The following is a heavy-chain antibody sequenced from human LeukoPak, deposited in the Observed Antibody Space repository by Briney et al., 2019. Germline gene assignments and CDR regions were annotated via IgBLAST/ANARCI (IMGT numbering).Heavy chain of an antibody. CDR2: IIPILGIA. J-gene: IGHJ4*02. D-gene: IGHD3-22*01. Sequence: GASVKVSCKASGGTFSSYAISRVRQAPGQGLEWMGRIIPILGIANYAQKFQGRVTITADKSTSTAYMELSSLRSEDTAVYYCATTNTYYYDSSGTYYFDYWGQGTLVTVSS. V-gene: IGHV1-69*04. CDR3: ATTNTYYYDSSGTYYFDY. CDR1: GGTFSSYA.